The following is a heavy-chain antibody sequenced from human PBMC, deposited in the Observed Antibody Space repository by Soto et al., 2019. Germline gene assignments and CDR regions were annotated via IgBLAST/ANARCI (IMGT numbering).Heavy chain of an antibody. J-gene: IGHJ4*02. CDR1: GYTPSTYW. V-gene: IGHV5-51*01. CDR2: IFVDDSDD. Sequence: GEPLKISCKGTGYTPSTYWIRWVRQRPVNGGEWTGIIFVDDSDDLYSSSFAGQVTISADKSINTVYFKWSSLKASDSAIYYCVRQTFIVGATRGYFDYWGQGSLVSVSS. D-gene: IGHD1-26*01. CDR3: VRQTFIVGATRGYFDY.